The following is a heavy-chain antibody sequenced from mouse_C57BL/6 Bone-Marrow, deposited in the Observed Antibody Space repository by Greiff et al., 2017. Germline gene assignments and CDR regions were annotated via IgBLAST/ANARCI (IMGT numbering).Heavy chain of an antibody. V-gene: IGHV1-54*01. CDR2: INPGSGGT. CDR3: ARGYGSSYYFDY. CDR1: GYAFTNYL. D-gene: IGHD1-1*01. Sequence: QVQLKESGAELVRPGTSVKVSCKASGYAFTNYLIEWVKQRPGQGLEWIGVINPGSGGTNYNEKFKGKAPLTADKSSSTAYMQLSRLTSEDSAVYFCARGYGSSYYFDYWGQGTTLTVSS. J-gene: IGHJ2*01.